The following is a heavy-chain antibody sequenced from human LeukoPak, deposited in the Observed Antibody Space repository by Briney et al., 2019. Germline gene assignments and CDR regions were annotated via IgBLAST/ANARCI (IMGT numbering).Heavy chain of an antibody. J-gene: IGHJ6*03. Sequence: TGGSLRLSCAAPGITFSNYNMNWVRQAPGKGLGWISAITSSSSYTFYADSVKGRFTISRDNAQNSLYLQMNSLRVEDTAIYYCARDPYNGAYSEGYYYYYMDVWGKGTTVTVSS. V-gene: IGHV3-21*01. CDR3: ARDPYNGAYSEGYYYYYMDV. D-gene: IGHD1-1*01. CDR2: ITSSSSYT. CDR1: GITFSNYN.